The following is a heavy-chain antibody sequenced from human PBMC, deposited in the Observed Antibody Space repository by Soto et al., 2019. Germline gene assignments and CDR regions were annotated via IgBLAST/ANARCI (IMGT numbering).Heavy chain of an antibody. Sequence: PGGSLRLSCAASGFTFDDYTVHWVRQAPGKGLEWVSLISWDGGSTYYADSVKGRFTISRDNSKNSLYLQMNSLRTEDTALYYCAKDIGYSSSSYYYYGMDVWGQGTTVTVS. D-gene: IGHD6-6*01. CDR1: GFTFDDYT. CDR2: ISWDGGST. CDR3: AKDIGYSSSSYYYYGMDV. J-gene: IGHJ6*02. V-gene: IGHV3-43*01.